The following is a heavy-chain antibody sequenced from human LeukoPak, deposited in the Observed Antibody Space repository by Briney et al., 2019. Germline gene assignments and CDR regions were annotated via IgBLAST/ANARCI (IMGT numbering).Heavy chain of an antibody. J-gene: IGHJ3*02. Sequence: SETLSLTGTVSGGSISSYYWSWIRQPPGKGLEWIGYIYYSGSTNYNPSLKSRVTISVDTSKNQFSLKLSSVTAADTAVYYCARSDPPLYYYDSSGYAFDIWGQGTMVTVSS. D-gene: IGHD3-22*01. V-gene: IGHV4-59*01. CDR3: ARSDPPLYYYDSSGYAFDI. CDR2: IYYSGST. CDR1: GGSISSYY.